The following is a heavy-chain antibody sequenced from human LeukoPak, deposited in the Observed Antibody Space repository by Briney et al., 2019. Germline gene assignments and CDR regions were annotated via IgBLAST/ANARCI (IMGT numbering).Heavy chain of an antibody. CDR2: ISGSSSYI. Sequence: GGSLRLSCAASGFTFSSYGMSWVRQAPGKGLEWVSSISGSSSYIYYADSVKGRFTISRDNAKKSLYLQMSSLRAEDTAVFYCAFYYYYGMDVWGQGTTVTVSS. J-gene: IGHJ6*02. CDR1: GFTFSSYG. V-gene: IGHV3-21*01. CDR3: AFYYYYGMDV.